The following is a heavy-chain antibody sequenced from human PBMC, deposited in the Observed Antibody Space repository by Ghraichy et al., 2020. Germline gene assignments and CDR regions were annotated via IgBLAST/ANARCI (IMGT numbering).Heavy chain of an antibody. CDR3: ARVYGDYYLGYGMDV. CDR2: ISAYNGNT. Sequence: ASVKVSCKASGYTFTSYGISWVRQAPGQGLEWMGWISAYNGNTNYAQKLQGRVTMTTDTSTSTAYMELRSRRSDDTAVYYCARVYGDYYLGYGMDVWGQGTTVTVSS. J-gene: IGHJ6*02. V-gene: IGHV1-18*01. CDR1: GYTFTSYG. D-gene: IGHD4-17*01.